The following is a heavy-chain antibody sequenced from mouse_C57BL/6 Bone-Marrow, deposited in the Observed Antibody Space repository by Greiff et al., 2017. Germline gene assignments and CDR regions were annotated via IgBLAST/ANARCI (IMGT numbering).Heavy chain of an antibody. CDR1: GYTFTDYY. Sequence: EVQLQQSGPELVKPGASVKISCKASGYTFTDYYMNWVKQRHGKSLEWIGDINPYDSGTSYNQKFKGKATLTVDKSSSTAYMELRSLTSEDSAVYYCARLACDGYYGFAYWGQGTLVTVSA. CDR3: ARLACDGYYGFAY. CDR2: INPYDSGT. V-gene: IGHV1-26*01. J-gene: IGHJ3*01. D-gene: IGHD2-3*01.